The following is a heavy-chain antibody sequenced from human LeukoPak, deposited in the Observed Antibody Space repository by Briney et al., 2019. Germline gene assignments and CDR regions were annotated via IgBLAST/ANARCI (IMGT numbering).Heavy chain of an antibody. CDR2: IIPIFGTA. V-gene: IGHV1-69*13. Sequence: SVKVSCKASGGTFSSYAISWVRQAPGQGLEWMGGIIPIFGTANYAQKFQGRVTITADESTSTAYMELSSLRSEDTAVYYCARAVYCSGGSCSTDAFDIWGQGTMVTVSS. CDR3: ARAVYCSGGSCSTDAFDI. D-gene: IGHD2-15*01. CDR1: GGTFSSYA. J-gene: IGHJ3*02.